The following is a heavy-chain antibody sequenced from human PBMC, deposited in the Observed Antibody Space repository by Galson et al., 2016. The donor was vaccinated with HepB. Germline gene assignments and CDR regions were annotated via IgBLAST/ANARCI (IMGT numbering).Heavy chain of an antibody. CDR1: GFTFSNYA. J-gene: IGHJ4*02. CDR2: ISGLGGDT. Sequence: SLRLSCAASGFTFSNYAMSWVRQIPGKGLEWVSVISGLGGDTYYSDSVKGRFTVSRDNSINTMYLEMSGLRVDDTAIYHCARDRSTGGACFSDGYYFDAWGEGTVVIVSS. CDR3: ARDRSTGGACFSDGYYFDA. V-gene: IGHV3-23*01. D-gene: IGHD2-8*02.